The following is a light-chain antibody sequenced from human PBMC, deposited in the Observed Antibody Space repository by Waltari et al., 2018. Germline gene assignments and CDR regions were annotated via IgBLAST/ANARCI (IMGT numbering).Light chain of an antibody. J-gene: IGKJ2*01. CDR3: HQSNILPRT. Sequence: EIVLTQSPDFQSVTPKEKVTITCRASQSIGGSLHWYQQKPDQSPRLLVKYASQSISGVPSRFSGSGYGTDFTLIINSLETEDAATYYCHQSNILPRTFGRGTKLEIK. CDR2: YAS. CDR1: QSIGGS. V-gene: IGKV6-21*02.